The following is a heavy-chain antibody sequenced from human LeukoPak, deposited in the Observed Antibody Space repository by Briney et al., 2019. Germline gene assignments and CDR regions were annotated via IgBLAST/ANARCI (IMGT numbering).Heavy chain of an antibody. Sequence: GGSLRLSCAASGFTFSSYGMSWVRQAPGKGLEWVSAISGSGGSTYYADSVKGRFTISRDNSKNTLYLQMNSLRAEDTAVYYCAKVPVYGSGSYYNADYFDYWGQGTLVTVSS. D-gene: IGHD3-10*01. V-gene: IGHV3-23*01. CDR3: AKVPVYGSGSYYNADYFDY. CDR1: GFTFSSYG. J-gene: IGHJ4*02. CDR2: ISGSGGST.